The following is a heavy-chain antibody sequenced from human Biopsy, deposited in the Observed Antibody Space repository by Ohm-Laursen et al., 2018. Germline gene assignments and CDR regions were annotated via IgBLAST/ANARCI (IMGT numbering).Heavy chain of an antibody. D-gene: IGHD2-2*01. CDR2: ISSRSSDI. V-gene: IGHV3-21*01. J-gene: IGHJ6*02. Sequence: SLRLSCAASVFIFSTYTMNWVRQAPGEGLEWVSSISSRSSDIYYADSVKGRFTISRDNAKNSLFLHMNSLRAEDTAVYYCARESALKWYQSLSYFSGMDVWGQGTTVTVSS. CDR1: VFIFSTYT. CDR3: ARESALKWYQSLSYFSGMDV.